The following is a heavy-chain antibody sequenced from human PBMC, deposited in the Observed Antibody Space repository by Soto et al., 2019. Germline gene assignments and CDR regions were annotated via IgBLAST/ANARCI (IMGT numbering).Heavy chain of an antibody. J-gene: IGHJ4*02. D-gene: IGHD2-2*01. CDR1: GYTFTSYG. V-gene: IGHV1-18*01. CDR3: ASTMYCSSTSCYPTYYFDY. CDR2: ISAYNGNT. Sequence: QVQLVQSGAEVKKPGASVKVSCKASGYTFTSYGISWVRQAPGQGLEWMGWISAYNGNTNYAQKLQGRVTRTTDTSTSTAYMELRILRSDDTAVYYCASTMYCSSTSCYPTYYFDYWGQGTLVTVSS.